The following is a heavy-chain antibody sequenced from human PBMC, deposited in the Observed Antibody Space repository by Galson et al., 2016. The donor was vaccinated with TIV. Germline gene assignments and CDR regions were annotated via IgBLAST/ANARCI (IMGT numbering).Heavy chain of an antibody. CDR3: ARAKTMLVADYYYGMDV. J-gene: IGHJ6*02. Sequence: SLRLSCAASGFTFNMYWMAWVRQAPGKGLEWVAQIKRDGSERKYVDSVTGRFTISRDNADNSLFLQMRSLRAEDTALYYCARAKTMLVADYYYGMDVWGQGTTVTVSS. CDR2: IKRDGSER. V-gene: IGHV3-7*01. D-gene: IGHD3-10*02. CDR1: GFTFNMYW.